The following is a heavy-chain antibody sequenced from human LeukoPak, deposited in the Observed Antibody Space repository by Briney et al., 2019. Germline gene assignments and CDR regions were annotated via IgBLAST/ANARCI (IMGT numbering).Heavy chain of an antibody. V-gene: IGHV1-8*01. D-gene: IGHD3-22*01. CDR1: GYTFTSYD. Sequence: GASVKVSCKASGYTFTSYDINWVRQATGQGLEWMGWMNPSSGNTGYAQKFQGRVTMTRNTSISTAYIELSSLRSEDTAVHYCARGLRYYDSSGYYSEADAFDIWGQGTMVTVSS. CDR2: MNPSSGNT. J-gene: IGHJ3*02. CDR3: ARGLRYYDSSGYYSEADAFDI.